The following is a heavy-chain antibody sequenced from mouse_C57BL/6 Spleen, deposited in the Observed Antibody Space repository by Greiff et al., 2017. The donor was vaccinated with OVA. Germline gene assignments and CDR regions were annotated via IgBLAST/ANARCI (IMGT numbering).Heavy chain of an antibody. CDR1: GYTFTSYW. Sequence: QVQLQQPGAELVRPGSSVKLSCKASGYTFTSYWMDRVKQRPGQGLEWIGNIYPSDSETHYNQKFKDKATLTVDKSSSTAYMQLSSLTSEDSAVYYCARGILRHYFDYWGQGTTLTVSS. CDR2: IYPSDSET. J-gene: IGHJ2*01. D-gene: IGHD1-2*01. CDR3: ARGILRHYFDY. V-gene: IGHV1-61*01.